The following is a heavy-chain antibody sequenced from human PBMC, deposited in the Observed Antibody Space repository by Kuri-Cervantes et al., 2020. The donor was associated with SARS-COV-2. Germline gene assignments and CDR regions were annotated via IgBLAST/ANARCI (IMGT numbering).Heavy chain of an antibody. CDR3: ATLIHKHPDDVKEFYNYFDY. CDR1: GYILTESS. CDR2: FDPEDGEA. J-gene: IGHJ4*02. V-gene: IGHV1-24*01. Sequence: ASVKVSCKVSGYILTESSLHWVRHTPGRGLEWMGGFDPEDGEAFYPQNFQGRVTLTEDTSTDTAYMQLSSLRSEDTAIYYCATLIHKHPDDVKEFYNYFDYWGQGTLVTVSS. D-gene: IGHD3-10*01.